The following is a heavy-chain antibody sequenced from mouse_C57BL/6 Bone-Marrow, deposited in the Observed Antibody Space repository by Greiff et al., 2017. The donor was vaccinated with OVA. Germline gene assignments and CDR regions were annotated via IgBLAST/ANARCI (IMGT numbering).Heavy chain of an antibody. V-gene: IGHV1-55*01. CDR3: ARRGCSYWYFDV. CDR1: GYTFTSYW. J-gene: IGHJ1*03. CDR2: IYPGSGST. Sequence: VQLQPGAELVKPGASVKMSCKASGYTFTSYWITWVKQRPGQGLEWIGDIYPGSGSTNYNEKFKSKATLTVDTSSSTAYMQLSSLTSEDSAVYYCARRGCSYWYFDVWGTGTTVTVSS.